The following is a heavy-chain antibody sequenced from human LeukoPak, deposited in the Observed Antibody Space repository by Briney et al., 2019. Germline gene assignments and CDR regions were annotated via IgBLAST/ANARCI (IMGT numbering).Heavy chain of an antibody. J-gene: IGHJ4*02. Sequence: ATLKVSCKASGYTFSVYYMHWVRQAPGQGLEWMGWINPNSGGTNYTPKFQGRVTMTRDTSISTAYMELIRLRSADTAVYYCARVGRAFTARSSFFDYWGQGTLVTV. V-gene: IGHV1-2*02. D-gene: IGHD6-6*01. CDR1: GYTFSVYY. CDR2: INPNSGGT. CDR3: ARVGRAFTARSSFFDY.